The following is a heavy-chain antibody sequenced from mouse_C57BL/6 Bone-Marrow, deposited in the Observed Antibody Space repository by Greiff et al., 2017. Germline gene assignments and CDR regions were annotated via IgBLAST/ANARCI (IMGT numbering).Heavy chain of an antibody. V-gene: IGHV2-2*01. Sequence: VHLVESGPGLVQPSQSLSITCTVSGFSLTSYGVHWVRQSPGKGLEWLGVIWSGGSTDYNAAFISSLVISKDNSKTHVFFKMHSLQADDTAIYYGGILTSAYWGQGTTLTVSS. D-gene: IGHD3-2*02. CDR1: GFSLTSYG. CDR3: GILTSAY. CDR2: IWSGGST. J-gene: IGHJ2*01.